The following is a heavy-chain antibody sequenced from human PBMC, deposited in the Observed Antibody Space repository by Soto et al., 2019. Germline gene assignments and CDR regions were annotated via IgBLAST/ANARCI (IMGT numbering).Heavy chain of an antibody. CDR2: IWYDGGKT. V-gene: IGHV3-33*01. CDR3: ARGGLDD. Sequence: QVQLVESGGGMVQPGRSLRLSCATSGFTFSTYGMHWVRQAPGKGLEWVARIWYDGGKTFYADSVKGRFTISRDNSQNNFYLQMNSLGAEDTAVYYCARGGLDDWGQGTTVTVSS. CDR1: GFTFSTYG. J-gene: IGHJ6*02.